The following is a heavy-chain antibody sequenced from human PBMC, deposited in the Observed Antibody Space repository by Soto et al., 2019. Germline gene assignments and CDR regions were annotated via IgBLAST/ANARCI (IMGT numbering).Heavy chain of an antibody. J-gene: IGHJ4*02. CDR1: GYSFTSYW. D-gene: IGHD2-2*01. CDR2: IYPGDSDT. CDR3: ARLTGTRKYCSTTSCYHTPIDY. Sequence: GESLKISCKGSGYSFTSYWIGWVRQMPGKGLEWMGIIYPGDSDTRYSPSFQGQVTISADKSISTAYLQWSSLKASDTAMYYCARLTGTRKYCSTTSCYHTPIDYWGQGTLVTVSS. V-gene: IGHV5-51*01.